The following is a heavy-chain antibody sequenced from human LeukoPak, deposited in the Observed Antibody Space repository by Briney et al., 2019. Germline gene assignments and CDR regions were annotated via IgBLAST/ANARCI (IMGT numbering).Heavy chain of an antibody. V-gene: IGHV3-23*01. J-gene: IGHJ4*02. CDR3: AKDGFDYGDLTGFDY. CDR2: ISGSGGST. CDR1: GFSFSSYA. Sequence: SGGSLRLSCAASGFSFSSYAMSWVRQAPGKGLEWASAISGSGGSTYYADSVKGRFTISRDNSKNTLYLQMNSLRAEDTSVYYCAKDGFDYGDLTGFDYWGQGTLVTVSS. D-gene: IGHD4-17*01.